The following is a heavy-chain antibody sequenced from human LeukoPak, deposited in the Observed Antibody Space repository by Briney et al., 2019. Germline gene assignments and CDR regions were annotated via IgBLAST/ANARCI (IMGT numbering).Heavy chain of an antibody. J-gene: IGHJ5*02. CDR3: ARDRYYDILTGYKGASVWFDP. CDR2: ISAYNGNT. V-gene: IGHV1-18*01. Sequence: ASVKVSCKASGYTFTSYGISWVRQAPGQGLEWMGWISAYNGNTNYAQKLRGRVTVTTDTSTSTAYVELRSLRSDDTAVYYCARDRYYDILTGYKGASVWFDPWGQGTLVTVSS. CDR1: GYTFTSYG. D-gene: IGHD3-9*01.